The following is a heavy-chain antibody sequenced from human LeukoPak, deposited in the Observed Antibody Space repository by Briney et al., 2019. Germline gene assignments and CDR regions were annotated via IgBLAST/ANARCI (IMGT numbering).Heavy chain of an antibody. D-gene: IGHD3-10*01. CDR3: AARITMIPGVPYNWFDP. CDR2: ISYSGNT. V-gene: IGHV4-31*03. J-gene: IGHJ5*02. CDR1: GGSIKSGADY. Sequence: SETLSLTCTVSGGSIKSGADYWTWIRQHPGKGLEWIGYISYSGNTYYNPSLKGRVIISIYTSKSQFSLNLSSVTAADTAVYYCAARITMIPGVPYNWFDPWGQGTLVTVSS.